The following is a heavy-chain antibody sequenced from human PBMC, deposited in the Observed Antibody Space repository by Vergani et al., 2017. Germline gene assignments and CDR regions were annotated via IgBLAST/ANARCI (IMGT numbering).Heavy chain of an antibody. D-gene: IGHD2-21*02. J-gene: IGHJ4*02. CDR1: GFSFGAFS. CDR2: ISPRSSYK. Sequence: EVQLVESGGGLVQPGGSLRLSCAASGFSFGAFSMNWVRQAPGKGLEWVSSISPRSSYKYYADSVKDRFSISRDDAKTSVFLEMKNLRPEDTAIYYCARGDAFAFHYWGQGILVTVSS. V-gene: IGHV3-21*04. CDR3: ARGDAFAFHY.